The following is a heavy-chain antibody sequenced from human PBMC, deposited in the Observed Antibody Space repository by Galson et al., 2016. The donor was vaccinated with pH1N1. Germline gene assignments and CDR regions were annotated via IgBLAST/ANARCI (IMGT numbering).Heavy chain of an antibody. CDR3: AREDWSYADTYYNGMDV. V-gene: IGHV3-30-3*01. Sequence: SLRLSCAASGFSFDTYAMHWVRQAPGNGLEWVAFISYNGNDQSYADSLKGRFTISRDNSKNTLYLQVNSLRTEDTAVFYCAREDWSYADTYYNGMDVWGQGTTVTVSS. J-gene: IGHJ6*02. D-gene: IGHD3-16*01. CDR1: GFSFDTYA. CDR2: ISYNGNDQ.